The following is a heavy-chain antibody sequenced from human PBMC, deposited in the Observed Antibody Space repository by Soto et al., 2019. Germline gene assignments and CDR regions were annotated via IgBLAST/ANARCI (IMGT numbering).Heavy chain of an antibody. Sequence: QLQLQESGPGLVKPSETLSLTCTVSGGSISSSSYYWGWIRQPPGKGLEWIGSIYYSGSTYYNPSLKSRVTISVDTSKNQFSLKLSSVTAADTAVYYCARQGTVTTSIPMYYFDYWGQGTLVTVSS. J-gene: IGHJ4*02. CDR2: IYYSGST. CDR3: ARQGTVTTSIPMYYFDY. V-gene: IGHV4-39*01. CDR1: GGSISSSSYY. D-gene: IGHD4-17*01.